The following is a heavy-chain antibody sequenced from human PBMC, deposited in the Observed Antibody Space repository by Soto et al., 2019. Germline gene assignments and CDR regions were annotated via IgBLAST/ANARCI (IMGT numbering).Heavy chain of an antibody. J-gene: IGHJ5*02. V-gene: IGHV1-8*01. CDR2: MNPNSGNT. CDR3: ARGLNQKLVVPANLIMEIDP. D-gene: IGHD2-2*01. CDR1: GYTFTSYD. Sequence: GASVKVSCKASGYTFTSYDINWVRQATGQGLEWMGWMNPNSGNTGYAQKFQGRVTMTRNTSISTAYMELSSLRSEDTAVYYCARGLNQKLVVPANLIMEIDPWGQGTLVTVSS.